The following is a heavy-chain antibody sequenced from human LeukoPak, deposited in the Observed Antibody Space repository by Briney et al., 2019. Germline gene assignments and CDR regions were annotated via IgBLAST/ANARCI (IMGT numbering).Heavy chain of an antibody. CDR2: IKQDGSEK. V-gene: IGHV3-7*01. CDR3: ARDRGYCSSTSCLNWFDP. D-gene: IGHD2-2*01. J-gene: IGHJ5*02. Sequence: GGSLRLSCAASGFTFSSYWMSWVRQAPGKGLEWVANIKQDGSEKYYVDSVKGRFTISRDNAKNPLYLQMNSLRAEDTAVYYCARDRGYCSSTSCLNWFDPWGQGTLVTVSS. CDR1: GFTFSSYW.